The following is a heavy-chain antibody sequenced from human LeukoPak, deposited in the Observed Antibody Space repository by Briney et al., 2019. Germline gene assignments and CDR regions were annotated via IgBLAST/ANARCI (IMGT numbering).Heavy chain of an antibody. J-gene: IGHJ4*02. V-gene: IGHV4-34*01. Sequence: PSETLPLTCAVYDGSFSGYYWSWIRQPPGKGLEWIGEINHSGSTNYNPSLKSRVTISVDTSKNQFSLKLSSVTAADTAVYYCARGRSSGQQYKPYYYFDYWGQGTLVTVSS. CDR2: INHSGST. CDR1: DGSFSGYY. CDR3: ARGRSSGQQYKPYYYFDY. D-gene: IGHD6-6*01.